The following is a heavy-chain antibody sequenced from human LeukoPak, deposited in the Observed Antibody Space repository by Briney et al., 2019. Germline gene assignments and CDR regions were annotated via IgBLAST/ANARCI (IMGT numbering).Heavy chain of an antibody. Sequence: PGGSLRLSCVASGFTFTDHSMDWVRQAPGKGLEWVGRCRDKANSYTTEYAASVKGRSTISRDDSKNSLYLQMNSLETEDTAVYYCARLLGANNWGQGTLVTVSP. CDR2: CRDKANSYTT. V-gene: IGHV3-72*01. J-gene: IGHJ4*02. CDR3: ARLLGANN. D-gene: IGHD1-26*01. CDR1: GFTFTDHS.